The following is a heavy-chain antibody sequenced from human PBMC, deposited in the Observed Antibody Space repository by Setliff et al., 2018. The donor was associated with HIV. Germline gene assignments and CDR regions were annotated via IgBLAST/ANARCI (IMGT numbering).Heavy chain of an antibody. J-gene: IGHJ4*02. CDR1: GFTFNNHG. CDR2: ISSSSSTI. CDR3: TTDLNYDSSNKENYFDS. D-gene: IGHD3-22*01. V-gene: IGHV3-48*01. Sequence: PGGSLRLSCAASGFTFNNHGMHWVRQAPGKGLEWVSYISSSSSTIYYADSVRGRFTISRDNAKNFLYLQMNSLKTEDTAVYYCTTDLNYDSSNKENYFDSWGQGTLVTVSS.